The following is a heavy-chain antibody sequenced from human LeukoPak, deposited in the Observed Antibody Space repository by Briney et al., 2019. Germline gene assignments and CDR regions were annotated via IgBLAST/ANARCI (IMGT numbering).Heavy chain of an antibody. CDR3: AKTAITMIVVASYFDY. V-gene: IGHV3-23*01. J-gene: IGHJ4*02. CDR1: GFTFSSYA. Sequence: PGGSLRLSCAASGFTFSSYAMSWVRQAPRKGLEWVSAISGSGGSTYYADSVKGRFTISRDNSKNTLYLQMNSLRAEDTAVYYCAKTAITMIVVASYFDYWGQGTLVTVSS. CDR2: ISGSGGST. D-gene: IGHD3-22*01.